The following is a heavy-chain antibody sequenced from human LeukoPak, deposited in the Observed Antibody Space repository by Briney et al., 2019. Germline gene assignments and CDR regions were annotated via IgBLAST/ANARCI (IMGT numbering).Heavy chain of an antibody. D-gene: IGHD6-6*01. CDR3: ARPYSNSSLDVFDI. J-gene: IGHJ3*02. Sequence: PSETLSLTCTVSGGSISSSIHSWGWIRQPPGKGLEWIGSVYYSGSAYYNPSLKSRVTISVDTSKNQFSLNVRTVTAADTAVYYGARPYSNSSLDVFDIWGQGKMFTVSS. V-gene: IGHV4-39*01. CDR1: GGSISSSIHS. CDR2: VYYSGSA.